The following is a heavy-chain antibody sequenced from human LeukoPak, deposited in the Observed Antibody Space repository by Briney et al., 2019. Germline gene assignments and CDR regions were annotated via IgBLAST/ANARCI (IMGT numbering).Heavy chain of an antibody. D-gene: IGHD6-13*01. Sequence: GGSLRLSCAASGFTLSSYWMHWVRQAAGKGLGWVSRINTDRSSTSYPDSVNLRFTISRDNAKNTLYLQMNSLRAEDTAVYYCARDLSISSCWWGQGTLVTVSS. CDR2: INTDRSST. J-gene: IGHJ4*02. CDR3: ARDLSISSCW. V-gene: IGHV3-74*01. CDR1: GFTLSSYW.